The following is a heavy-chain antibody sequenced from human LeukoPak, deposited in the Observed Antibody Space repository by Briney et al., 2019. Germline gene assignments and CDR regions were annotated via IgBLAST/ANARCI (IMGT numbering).Heavy chain of an antibody. Sequence: PGGSLRLSCAASGFTFRTYGMHWVRQAPGKGLEWVTFIRYDGSDKFYADSVRGRFTISRDNSKNTLFLQLNSLRVEDTAVYYCAKRADYYGSSRALYDAFDLWGKGTMVTVSS. CDR1: GFTFRTYG. CDR2: IRYDGSDK. D-gene: IGHD3-10*01. CDR3: AKRADYYGSSRALYDAFDL. J-gene: IGHJ3*01. V-gene: IGHV3-30*02.